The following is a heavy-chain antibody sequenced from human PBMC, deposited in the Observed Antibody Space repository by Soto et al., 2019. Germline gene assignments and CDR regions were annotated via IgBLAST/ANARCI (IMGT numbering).Heavy chain of an antibody. D-gene: IGHD6-19*01. CDR1: GYTFTSYY. CDR2: INPSGGST. CDR3: ARGQGEYSSGWSFANYYYYGMDV. V-gene: IGHV1-46*01. Sequence: GASVKVSCKASGYTFTSYYMHWVRQAPGQGLEWMGIINPSGGSTSYAQKFQGRVTMTRDTSTSTVYMELSSLRSEDTAVYYCARGQGEYSSGWSFANYYYYGMDVWGQGTTVTVSS. J-gene: IGHJ6*02.